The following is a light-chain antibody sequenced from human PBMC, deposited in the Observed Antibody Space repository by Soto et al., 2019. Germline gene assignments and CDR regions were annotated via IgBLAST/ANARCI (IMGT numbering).Light chain of an antibody. V-gene: IGKV1-9*01. CDR3: QQLKSYPIT. Sequence: TQSPATLSASVGDRVTITCRASQGISTYLAWYQQKPGKAPKLLIYAASTLQSGVPSRFSGSASGTEFTLTISSLQPEDFATYYCQQLKSYPITFGQGTRLEIK. J-gene: IGKJ5*01. CDR2: AAS. CDR1: QGISTY.